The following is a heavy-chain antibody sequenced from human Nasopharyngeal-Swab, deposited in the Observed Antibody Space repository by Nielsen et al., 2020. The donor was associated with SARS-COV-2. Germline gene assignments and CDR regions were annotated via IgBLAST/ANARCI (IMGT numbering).Heavy chain of an antibody. V-gene: IGHV3-48*03. CDR3: ARGRGSSTSMIGY. CDR2: ISSSGSTI. D-gene: IGHD2/OR15-2a*01. Sequence: GESLKISCAASGFTFSSYEMNWVRQAPGKELEWVSYISSSGSTIYYADSVKGRFTISTDNAKSTLYLEMNSLRAEDTAVYYCARGRGSSTSMIGYWGQGTLVTVSS. J-gene: IGHJ4*02. CDR1: GFTFSSYE.